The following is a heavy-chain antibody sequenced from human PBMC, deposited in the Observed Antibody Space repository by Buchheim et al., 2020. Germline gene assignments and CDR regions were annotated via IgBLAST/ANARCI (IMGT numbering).Heavy chain of an antibody. V-gene: IGHV3-33*01. CDR3: ARGGLLWCAEREAEYFQH. CDR1: GFTFSSYG. Sequence: QVQLVESGGGVVQPGRSLRLSCAASGFTFSSYGMHWVRQAPGKGLEWVAVIWYDGSNKYYADSVKGRFTISRDNSKNTLYLQMNSLRAEDTAVYYCARGGLLWCAEREAEYFQHWGQGTL. J-gene: IGHJ1*01. D-gene: IGHD2-21*01. CDR2: IWYDGSNK.